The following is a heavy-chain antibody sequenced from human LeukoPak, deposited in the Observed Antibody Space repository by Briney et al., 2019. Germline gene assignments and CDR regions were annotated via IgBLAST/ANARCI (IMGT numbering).Heavy chain of an antibody. CDR3: ARGLVTAIAGNNWFDP. V-gene: IGHV4-34*01. Sequence: PSETLSLTCAVYGGSFSGYYWSWIRQPTGKGLEWIGEINHSGTTSYNPSLKSRVTISVDTSKNQFSLRLTSVTAADTAVYYCARGLVTAIAGNNWFDPWGQGTLVTVSS. CDR1: GGSFSGYY. D-gene: IGHD2-21*02. J-gene: IGHJ5*02. CDR2: INHSGTT.